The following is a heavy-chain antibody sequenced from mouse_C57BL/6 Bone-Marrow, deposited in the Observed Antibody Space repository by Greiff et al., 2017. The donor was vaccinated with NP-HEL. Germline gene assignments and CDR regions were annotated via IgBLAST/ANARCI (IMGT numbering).Heavy chain of an antibody. CDR3: ARVHYYASSRYAMDY. J-gene: IGHJ4*01. V-gene: IGHV5-4*01. Sequence: VESGGGLVKPGGSLKLSCAASGFTFSSYAMSWVRQTPEKRLEWVATISDGGSYTYYPDNVKGRFTISRDNAKNNLYLQMSHLKSEDTAMYYCARVHYYASSRYAMDYWGQGTSVTVSS. CDR2: ISDGGSYT. D-gene: IGHD1-1*01. CDR1: GFTFSSYA.